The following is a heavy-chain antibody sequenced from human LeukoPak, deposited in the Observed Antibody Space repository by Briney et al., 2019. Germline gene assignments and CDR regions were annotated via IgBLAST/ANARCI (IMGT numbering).Heavy chain of an antibody. D-gene: IGHD6-19*01. CDR3: ARDNLRSSGWYYFDY. J-gene: IGHJ4*02. Sequence: PSETLSLTCTVSGGSISSYYWSWIRQPPGKGLEWIGYIYYSGSTNYNPSLKSRVTISVDTSKNQFSLKLSSVTAADTAVYYCARDNLRSSGWYYFDYRGQGTLVTVSS. CDR1: GGSISSYY. CDR2: IYYSGST. V-gene: IGHV4-59*12.